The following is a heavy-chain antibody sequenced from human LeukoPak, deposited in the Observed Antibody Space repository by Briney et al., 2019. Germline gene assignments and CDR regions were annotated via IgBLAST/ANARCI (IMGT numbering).Heavy chain of an antibody. CDR3: ARGSSSLKTAQHNWFDP. Sequence: SETLSFTCTVSGGSFSSSSYYWAWIRQPPGKGLEWIGSIFYSGSTYYTPSLKSRVTISVDTSKNQFSLKLSSVPAADTAVYYCARGSSSLKTAQHNWFDPWGQGTLVTVSS. CDR1: GGSFSSSSYY. D-gene: IGHD2-2*01. CDR2: IFYSGST. J-gene: IGHJ5*02. V-gene: IGHV4-39*01.